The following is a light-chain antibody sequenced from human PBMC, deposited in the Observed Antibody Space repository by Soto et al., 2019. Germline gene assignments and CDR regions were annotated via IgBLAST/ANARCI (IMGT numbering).Light chain of an antibody. CDR2: EVN. CDR1: SGDIGAFRY. V-gene: IGLV2-8*01. CDR3: SSYAGSSNV. Sequence: QSALTQPPSASGSPGQSVTISCTGTSGDIGAFRYVSWYQQRPGKAPKLMIYEVNKRPSGVPDRFSGSKSGNTASLTVSGLQAEDEADYYCSSYAGSSNVFGTGTKVTVL. J-gene: IGLJ1*01.